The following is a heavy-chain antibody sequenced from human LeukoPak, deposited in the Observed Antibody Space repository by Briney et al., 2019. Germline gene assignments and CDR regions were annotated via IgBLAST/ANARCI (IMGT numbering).Heavy chain of an antibody. D-gene: IGHD3-10*01. CDR1: GFTFSSYA. CDR3: AIAGGGYYYGPYDC. J-gene: IGHJ4*02. CDR2: ISGSGGST. Sequence: GGSLRLSCAASGFTFSSYAMSWVRQAPGKGLEWVSAISGSGGSTYYADSVKGRFTISRDNSKNTLYLQMDSLRAEDTAVYYCAIAGGGYYYGPYDCWGQETLVTVSS. V-gene: IGHV3-23*01.